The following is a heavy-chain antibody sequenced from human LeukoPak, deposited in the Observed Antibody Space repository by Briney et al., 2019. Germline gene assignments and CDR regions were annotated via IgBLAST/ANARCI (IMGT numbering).Heavy chain of an antibody. D-gene: IGHD3-16*02. V-gene: IGHV4-59*01. CDR2: IYYSGST. CDR1: GGSISSYY. CDR3: ARVWGSYRYTEGAYFDY. Sequence: SETLSLTCTVSGGSISSYYWSWIRQPPGKGLEWIGYIYYSGSTNYNPSLKCRVTISVDTSKNQFSLKLSSVTAADTAVYYCARVWGSYRYTEGAYFDYWGQGTLVTVSS. J-gene: IGHJ4*02.